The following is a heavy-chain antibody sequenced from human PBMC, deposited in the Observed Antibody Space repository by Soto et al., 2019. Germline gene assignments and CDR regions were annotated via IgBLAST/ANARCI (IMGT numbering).Heavy chain of an antibody. V-gene: IGHV4-39*01. Sequence: SETLSLTCTVSGGSISSSSYYWGWIRQPPGKGLEWIGSIYYSGSTYYNPSLKSRVTISVDTSKNQFSLKLSSVTAADTAVYYCTRLPHDYYGSAYYNWFDPWGQGTLVTVSS. CDR1: GGSISSSSYY. J-gene: IGHJ5*02. CDR2: IYYSGST. CDR3: TRLPHDYYGSAYYNWFDP. D-gene: IGHD3-10*01.